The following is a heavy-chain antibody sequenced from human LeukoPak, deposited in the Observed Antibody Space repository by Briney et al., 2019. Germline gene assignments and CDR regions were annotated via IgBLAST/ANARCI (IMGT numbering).Heavy chain of an antibody. J-gene: IGHJ4*02. CDR1: GFTFSDCY. V-gene: IGHV3-69-1*01. CDR3: ARDSYGDANFDS. CDR2: ITSGRTT. Sequence: GGSLRLSCAASGFTFSDCYMSWIRQAPGKGPEWVSSITSGRTTYYADSVKGRFTISNDNAKKSLYLQMNSLRAEDTAVYYCARDSYGDANFDSWGQGTLVTVSS. D-gene: IGHD4-17*01.